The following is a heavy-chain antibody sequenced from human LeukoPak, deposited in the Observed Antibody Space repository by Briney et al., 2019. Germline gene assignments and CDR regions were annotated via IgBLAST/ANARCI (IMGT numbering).Heavy chain of an antibody. Sequence: GESLKISCKGSEYSFTSYWIGWVRQMPGKGLEWMGIIDPGDSDTRYSPSFQGQVTISVDKSISTAYLQWSSLKASDTAIYYCARRKEQWLDRDYFDYWGQGTLVTVSS. CDR1: EYSFTSYW. J-gene: IGHJ4*02. V-gene: IGHV5-51*01. CDR3: ARRKEQWLDRDYFDY. D-gene: IGHD6-19*01. CDR2: IDPGDSDT.